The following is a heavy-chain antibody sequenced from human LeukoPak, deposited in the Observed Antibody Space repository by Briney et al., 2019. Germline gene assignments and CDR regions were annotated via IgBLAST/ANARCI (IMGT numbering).Heavy chain of an antibody. CDR3: AKEGYCSGGSCYSPCYFDY. J-gene: IGHJ4*02. V-gene: IGHV6-1*01. CDR1: GDSVSSNSAA. Sequence: SQTLSLTCAISGDSVSSNSAAWNWIRQSPSRGLEWLGRTYYRSKWYNDYAVSVKSRIAINPDTSKNQFSLQLNSVTPEDTAVYYCAKEGYCSGGSCYSPCYFDYWGQGTLVTVSS. CDR2: TYYRSKWYN. D-gene: IGHD2-15*01.